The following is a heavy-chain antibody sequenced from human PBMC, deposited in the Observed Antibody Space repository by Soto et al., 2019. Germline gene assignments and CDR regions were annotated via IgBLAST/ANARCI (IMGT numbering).Heavy chain of an antibody. CDR2: INPSGGST. J-gene: IGHJ6*02. CDR1: GYTFTSYY. D-gene: IGHD6-6*01. V-gene: IGHV1-46*01. Sequence: ASVKVSCKASGYTFTSYYMHWVRQAPGQGLEWMGIINPSGGSTSYAQKFQGRVTMTRDTSTSTVYMELSSLRSEDTAVYYCARGEGDSSSFPYYYYYGMDVWGQGTTVTVSS. CDR3: ARGEGDSSSFPYYYYYGMDV.